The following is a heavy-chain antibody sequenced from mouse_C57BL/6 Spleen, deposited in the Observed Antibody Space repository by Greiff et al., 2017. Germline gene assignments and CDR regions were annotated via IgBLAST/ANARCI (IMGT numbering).Heavy chain of an antibody. CDR1: GYSFTGYY. J-gene: IGHJ1*03. CDR3: ARSGTGGYFDV. V-gene: IGHV1-42*01. D-gene: IGHD4-1*01. CDR2: INPSTGGT. Sequence: VQLQQSGPELVKPGASVKISCKASGYSFTGYYMNWVKQSPEKSLEWIGEINPSTGGTTYNQKFKAKATLTVDKSSSTAYMQLKSLTSEDSAVYYCARSGTGGYFDVWGTGTTVTVSS.